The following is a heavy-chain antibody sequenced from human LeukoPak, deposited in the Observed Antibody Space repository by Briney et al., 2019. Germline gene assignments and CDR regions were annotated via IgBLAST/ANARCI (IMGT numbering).Heavy chain of an antibody. J-gene: IGHJ4*02. CDR1: GFTFSSYA. D-gene: IGHD3-3*01. Sequence: GRSLRLSCAASGFTFSSYAMHWVRQAPGKGLEWVAVISYDGSNKYYADSVKGRFTISRDNSKNTLYLQMNSLRAEDTAVYYCARAHYHLYDFWSGYSSPDDYWGQGTLVTVSS. CDR3: ARAHYHLYDFWSGYSSPDDY. CDR2: ISYDGSNK. V-gene: IGHV3-30-3*01.